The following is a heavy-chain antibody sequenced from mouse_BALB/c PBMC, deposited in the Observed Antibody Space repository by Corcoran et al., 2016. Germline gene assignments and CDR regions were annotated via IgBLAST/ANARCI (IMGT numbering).Heavy chain of an antibody. CDR1: GFNIKDTY. CDR3: GRSREGNYVVY. J-gene: IGHJ2*01. D-gene: IGHD2-1*01. CDR2: IDPANGNT. Sequence: EVQLQQSGAELVKPGASVKLSCTASGFNIKDTYMHWVKQRPEQGLEWIGRIDPANGNTKYDLKFQGKATMTADTSSNTVYLQLSSLTSEATAVYYCGRSREGNYVVYWGQGTTLTVSS. V-gene: IGHV14-3*02.